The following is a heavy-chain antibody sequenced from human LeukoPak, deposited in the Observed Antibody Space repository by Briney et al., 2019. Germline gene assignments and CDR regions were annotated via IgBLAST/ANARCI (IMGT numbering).Heavy chain of an antibody. V-gene: IGHV3-49*04. CDR2: IRSKAYGGTT. CDR3: TRGPTEGFLEWLLGIY. J-gene: IGHJ4*02. Sequence: GGSLRLSCTASGFTFGDYAMSWVRQAPGKGLEWVGFIRSKAYGGTTEYAASVKGRFTISRDDSKSIAYLQMNSLKTEDTAVYYCTRGPTEGFLEWLLGIYWGQGTLVTLSS. CDR1: GFTFGDYA. D-gene: IGHD3-3*01.